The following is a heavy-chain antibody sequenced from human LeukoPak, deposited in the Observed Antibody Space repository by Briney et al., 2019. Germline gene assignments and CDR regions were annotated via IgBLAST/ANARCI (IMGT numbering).Heavy chain of an antibody. D-gene: IGHD2-8*01. CDR1: VYSFVSSW. CDR3: ARHGHCTNGVCYSNYYYHMDV. Sequence: GESLKISSKGSVYSFVSSWIGWVRQMPGKGLEWMGIIYPDDSDTRYSPSFEGQITISVDKSISTAYLQWSSLKASDTAVYYCARHGHCTNGVCYSNYYYHMDVWGKGTTVTVSS. J-gene: IGHJ6*03. CDR2: IYPDDSDT. V-gene: IGHV5-51*01.